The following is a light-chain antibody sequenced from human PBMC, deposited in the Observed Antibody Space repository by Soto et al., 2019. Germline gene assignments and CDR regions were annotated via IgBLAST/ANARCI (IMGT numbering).Light chain of an antibody. CDR2: AAS. Sequence: DIQMTQSPSSLSASVGDRVTITCRASQGIRKDLGWYQQKPGKAPKGLIFAASSLQSGVPSRFSGSGSGTEITLTISSLQPEDSATYYCLQHNSYPWTFGQGTKVELQ. V-gene: IGKV1-17*01. J-gene: IGKJ1*01. CDR1: QGIRKD. CDR3: LQHNSYPWT.